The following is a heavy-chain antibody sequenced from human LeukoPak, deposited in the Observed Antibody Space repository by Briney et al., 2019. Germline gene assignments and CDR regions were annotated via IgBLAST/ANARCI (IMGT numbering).Heavy chain of an antibody. CDR3: ARGTKGVRFEVSGKTVYYYYVDV. Sequence: SQTLSLTCAISGDSVSSNSATCNWIRQSPSRGLEWLGRTYYRSKWYDEYAISVKSRITINPDTYKNQFSLQLNSVTPEDSAVYFCARGTKGVRFEVSGKTVYYYYVDVWGKGTTVTMSS. CDR2: TYYRSKWYD. V-gene: IGHV6-1*01. D-gene: IGHD3-3*01. J-gene: IGHJ6*03. CDR1: GDSVSSNSAT.